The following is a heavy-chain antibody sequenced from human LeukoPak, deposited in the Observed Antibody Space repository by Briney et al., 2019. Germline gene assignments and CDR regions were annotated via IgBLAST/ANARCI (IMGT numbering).Heavy chain of an antibody. CDR1: GYTFTGYY. D-gene: IGHD1-26*01. V-gene: IGHV1-2*02. CDR2: INPNSGGT. CDR3: AKEDSGSSIDY. Sequence: SVKVSCKASGYTFTGYYMHWVRQAPGQGLEWMGWINPNSGGTNYAQKFQGRVTMTRDTSINTDYMELSRLRSDDTAVYYCAKEDSGSSIDYWGQGTLVTVSS. J-gene: IGHJ4*02.